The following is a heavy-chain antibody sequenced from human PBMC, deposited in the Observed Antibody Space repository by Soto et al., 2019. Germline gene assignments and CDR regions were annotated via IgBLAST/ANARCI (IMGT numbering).Heavy chain of an antibody. D-gene: IGHD3-10*01. CDR1: GGTFSSYA. CDR3: ARARSHYYYGSGSYYKNYYGMDV. V-gene: IGHV1-69*13. J-gene: IGHJ6*02. Sequence: VASVKVSCKASGGTFSSYAISWVRQAPGQGLEWMGGIIPIFGTANYAQKFQGRVTITADESTSTAYMELSSLRSEDTAVYYCARARSHYYYGSGSYYKNYYGMDVWGQGTTVTVSS. CDR2: IIPIFGTA.